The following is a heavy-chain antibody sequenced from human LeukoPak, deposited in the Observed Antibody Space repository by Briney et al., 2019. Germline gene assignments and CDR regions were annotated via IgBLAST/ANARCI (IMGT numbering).Heavy chain of an antibody. J-gene: IGHJ6*03. CDR3: AKDMRYYGSGSSGYMDV. Sequence: GGSLRLSCAASGFTFDDYAMHWVRQAPGKGLEWVSGISWNSGSIGYADSVKGRFTISRDNAKNSLYLQMNSLGAEDTALYYCAKDMRYYGSGSSGYMDVWGKGTTVTVSS. V-gene: IGHV3-9*01. CDR2: ISWNSGSI. D-gene: IGHD3-10*01. CDR1: GFTFDDYA.